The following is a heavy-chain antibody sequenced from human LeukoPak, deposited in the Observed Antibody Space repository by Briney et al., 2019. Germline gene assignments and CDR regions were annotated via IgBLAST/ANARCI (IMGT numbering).Heavy chain of an antibody. CDR3: ARMYGRDILTRYFDY. Sequence: GGSLRLSCAASGFTFSSYSMNWVRQAPGKGLEWVSSISSSSSYINYADSVRGRFTISRDNAKNSLFLQMNSLRAEDTAVYYCARMYGRDILTRYFDYWGQGTLVTVSS. CDR2: ISSSSSYI. CDR1: GFTFSSYS. J-gene: IGHJ4*02. D-gene: IGHD3-9*01. V-gene: IGHV3-21*01.